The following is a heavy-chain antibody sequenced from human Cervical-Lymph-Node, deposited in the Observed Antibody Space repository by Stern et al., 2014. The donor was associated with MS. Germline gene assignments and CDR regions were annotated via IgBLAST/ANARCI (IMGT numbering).Heavy chain of an antibody. Sequence: EVQLVESGGGLVRPGGSLRLSCAASGFTSSSHWMHWVRQVPGQGLVAVSRINSDGSLTDYADAVKGRFTISRDNAKDTLYLQMNNLRVDDTAVYYCVRSRRGDFDSWGQGTQVTVSS. CDR1: GFTSSSHW. CDR3: VRSRRGDFDS. CDR2: INSDGSLT. V-gene: IGHV3-74*02. J-gene: IGHJ4*02.